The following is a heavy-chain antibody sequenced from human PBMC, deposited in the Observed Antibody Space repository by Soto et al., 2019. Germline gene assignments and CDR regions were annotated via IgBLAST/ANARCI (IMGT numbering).Heavy chain of an antibody. CDR2: IIPILGIA. J-gene: IGHJ4*02. V-gene: IGHV1-69*02. CDR1: GGTFSSYT. Sequence: QVQLVQSGAEVKKPGSSVKVSCKASGGTFSSYTISWVRQAPGQGLEWMGRIIPILGIANYAQKFQGRVTITADKSTSTAYMERSSLRSEDTAVYYCASRAWEPPQTDYWGQGTLVTVSS. CDR3: ASRAWEPPQTDY. D-gene: IGHD1-26*01.